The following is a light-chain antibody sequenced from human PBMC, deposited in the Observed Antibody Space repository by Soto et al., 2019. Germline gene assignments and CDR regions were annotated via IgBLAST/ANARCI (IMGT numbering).Light chain of an antibody. CDR2: DAS. CDR3: QQYDGH. CDR1: QSINTW. Sequence: DIQMTQSPSTVSASVGDRVTITCRASQSINTWLAWYQQKPGKATRVLIYDASSLQSGVPSRFSGSGSGTEFSLTISILEPDDFATYYCQQYDGHFGQGTKLEIK. V-gene: IGKV1-5*01. J-gene: IGKJ2*01.